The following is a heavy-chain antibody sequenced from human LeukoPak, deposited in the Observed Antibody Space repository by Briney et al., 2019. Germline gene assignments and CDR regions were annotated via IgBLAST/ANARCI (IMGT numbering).Heavy chain of an antibody. CDR3: ASGMLYAIFV. CDR1: GDSISSTNW. D-gene: IGHD2-8*01. J-gene: IGHJ4*02. Sequence: SGTLSLTCAVSGDSISSTNWWTWVRQSPGKGLERIGEIYHNGNTNYNPSLKSRVTISVDKSNNQFSLKVTSVTAADTAVYYCASGMLYAIFVWGQGTLVTVSS. V-gene: IGHV4-4*02. CDR2: IYHNGNT.